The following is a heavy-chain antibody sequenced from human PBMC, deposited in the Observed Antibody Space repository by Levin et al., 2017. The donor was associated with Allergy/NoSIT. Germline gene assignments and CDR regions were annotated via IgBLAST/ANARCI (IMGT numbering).Heavy chain of an antibody. CDR3: VRHGNMGAPPAYNWFDP. J-gene: IGHJ5*02. CDR2: FYYRGNT. D-gene: IGHD1-26*01. Sequence: SETLSLTCIVSGGSITSHYWSWIRQSPGKGLEWIGYFYYRGNTKYNPSFKSRVTISEDPSKNQFSLKLSSVTAADTAVYYCVRHGNMGAPPAYNWFDPWGQGALVTVSS. CDR1: GGSITSHY. V-gene: IGHV4-59*08.